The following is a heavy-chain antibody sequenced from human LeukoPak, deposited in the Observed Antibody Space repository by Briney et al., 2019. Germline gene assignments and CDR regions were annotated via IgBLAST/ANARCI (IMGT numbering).Heavy chain of an antibody. J-gene: IGHJ3*02. D-gene: IGHD5-24*01. CDR1: GYTFTGYY. Sequence: GASVKVSCKASGYTFTGYYMHWVRQAPGQGLEWMGWINPNSGGTNYAQKFQGRVTMTRDTSISTAYMELSRLRSDDTAVYYCAREEVEMASDAFDIWGQGTMVTVSS. V-gene: IGHV1-2*02. CDR3: AREEVEMASDAFDI. CDR2: INPNSGGT.